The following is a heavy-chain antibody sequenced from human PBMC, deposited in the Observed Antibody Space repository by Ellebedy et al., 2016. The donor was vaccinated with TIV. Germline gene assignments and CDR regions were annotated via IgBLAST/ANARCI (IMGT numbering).Heavy chain of an antibody. J-gene: IGHJ4*02. CDR3: AKDLYGDRGGALDY. CDR2: ISSSGNYI. D-gene: IGHD4-17*01. V-gene: IGHV3-21*04. Sequence: GESLKISXAASGFTFSSYSMNWVRQAPGKGLEWVSSISSSGNYIYYADSMKGRFTISRDNSKNTLYLQMNSLRAEDTAVYYCAKDLYGDRGGALDYWGQGTLVTVSS. CDR1: GFTFSSYS.